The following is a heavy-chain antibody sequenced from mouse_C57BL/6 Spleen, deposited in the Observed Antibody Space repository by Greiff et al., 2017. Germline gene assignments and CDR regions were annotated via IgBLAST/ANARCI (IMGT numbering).Heavy chain of an antibody. CDR3: ARDDYEDAMDV. CDR1: GFTFSSYA. V-gene: IGHV5-4*01. CDR2: ISDGGSYT. D-gene: IGHD2-4*01. J-gene: IGHJ4*01. Sequence: EVHLVESGGGLVKPGGSLKLSCAASGFTFSSYAMSWVRLTPEKRLEWVATISDGGSYTYYPATVKGRFTISRDNAKNNLYLQLSQLKSEDTAMYYCARDDYEDAMDVWGKGTSVTVSS.